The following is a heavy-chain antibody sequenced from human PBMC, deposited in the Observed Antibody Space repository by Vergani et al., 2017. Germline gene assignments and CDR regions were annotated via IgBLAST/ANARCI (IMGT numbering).Heavy chain of an antibody. CDR3: ASSSIHSLPYDILTGPLGD. D-gene: IGHD3-9*01. Sequence: EVQVVESGGGLVQPGGFLRLSCTTSVFTVQDNYMSWVRPAPGKGLEWVSIIYDNGRTYYADSVKGRFTITRDKSKNTVYLQINSLRPEDTAVYYCASSSIHSLPYDILTGPLGDWGQGTLVTVSS. J-gene: IGHJ4*02. CDR1: VFTVQDNY. CDR2: IYDNGRT. V-gene: IGHV3-66*02.